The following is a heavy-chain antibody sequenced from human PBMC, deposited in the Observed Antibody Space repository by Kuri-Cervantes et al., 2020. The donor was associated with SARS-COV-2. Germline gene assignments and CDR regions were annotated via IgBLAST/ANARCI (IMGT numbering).Heavy chain of an antibody. J-gene: IGHJ4*02. V-gene: IGHV4-34*01. CDR3: AREGDYLAY. Sequence: SETLSLTCAVYGGSFSGYYWSWIRQPPGKGLEWIGEINHSGSTNYNPSLKSRVTISVDTSKNQFSLQLKSVTPEDTAVYYCAREGDYLAYWGQGTLVTVSS. CDR2: INHSGST. CDR1: GGSFSGYY.